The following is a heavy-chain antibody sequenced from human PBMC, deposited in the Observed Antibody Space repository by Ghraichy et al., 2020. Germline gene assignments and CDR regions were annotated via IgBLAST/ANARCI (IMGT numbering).Heavy chain of an antibody. CDR2: ISSRSSNI. CDR1: GFTFSSYE. Sequence: GGSLRLSCAASGFTFSSYEMNWVRQAPGKGLEWVSYISSRSSNIYYADSVKGRFTISRDNAKNSLYLQMDSLRAEDTALYYCARELKDDILTGYYEQPIDYLCQGTLVTVSS. D-gene: IGHD3-9*01. J-gene: IGHJ4*02. CDR3: ARELKDDILTGYYEQPIDY. V-gene: IGHV3-48*03.